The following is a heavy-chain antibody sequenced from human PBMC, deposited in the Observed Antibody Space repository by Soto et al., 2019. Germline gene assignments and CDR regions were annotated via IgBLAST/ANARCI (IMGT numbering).Heavy chain of an antibody. V-gene: IGHV1-18*01. J-gene: IGHJ6*02. Sequence: QVQLVQSGAEVKKPGASVKVSCKASGYTFSSYFITWVRQAPGQGLEWMGWVSAYNGNTNYAQMLQGRATMTTDTSTSTAYIELRSLRSDDTAVYYCARQNYYSGMDVWGQGTTVTVCS. CDR2: VSAYNGNT. CDR3: ARQNYYSGMDV. CDR1: GYTFSSYF.